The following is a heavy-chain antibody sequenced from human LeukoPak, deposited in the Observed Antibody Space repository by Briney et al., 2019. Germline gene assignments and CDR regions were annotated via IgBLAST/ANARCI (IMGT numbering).Heavy chain of an antibody. CDR2: INTNTGIP. D-gene: IGHD6-6*01. V-gene: IGHV7-4-1*02. CDR1: GYTFSSHA. Sequence: ASVKVSCKAFGYTFSSHAMNWVRQAPGQGLELMGWINTNTGIPTYAQGFAGRFVSSLDTSVTTAYLQITSLKAEDTAVYYCARDLVSAGFDIWGQGTMVTVSS. CDR3: ARDLVSAGFDI. J-gene: IGHJ3*02.